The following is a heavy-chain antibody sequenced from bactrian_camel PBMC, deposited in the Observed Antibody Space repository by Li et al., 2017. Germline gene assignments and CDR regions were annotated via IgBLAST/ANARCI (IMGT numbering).Heavy chain of an antibody. V-gene: IGHV3S40*01. J-gene: IGHJ4*01. D-gene: IGHD6*01. CDR1: GFTFSNSN. Sequence: VQLVESGGGLVQPGGSLTLSCTASGFTFSNSNVSWVRQAPGKGLEWVSSINSGTGDKYYADSVKGRFTISRDNAKNAAYLQMDSLGPEDMAMYYCAADRLIAGPRFFDWGQGTQVTVS. CDR3: AADRLIAGPRFFD. CDR2: INSGTGDK.